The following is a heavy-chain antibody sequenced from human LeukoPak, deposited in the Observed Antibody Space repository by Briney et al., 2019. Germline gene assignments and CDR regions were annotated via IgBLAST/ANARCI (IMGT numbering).Heavy chain of an antibody. CDR1: GGSISSSSYY. V-gene: IGHV4-39*07. D-gene: IGHD3-9*01. CDR2: INHSGST. CDR3: ARGLISKSYYDILTGYSSGLWDY. Sequence: TSETLSLTCTVSGGSISSSSYYWSRIRQPPGKGLEWIGEINHSGSTNYNPSLKSRVTISVDTSKNQFSLKLSSVTAADTAVYYCARGLISKSYYDILTGYSSGLWDYWGQGTLVTVSS. J-gene: IGHJ4*02.